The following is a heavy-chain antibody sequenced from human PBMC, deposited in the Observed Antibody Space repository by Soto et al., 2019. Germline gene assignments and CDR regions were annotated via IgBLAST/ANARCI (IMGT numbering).Heavy chain of an antibody. Sequence: GGSLRLSCAASGFTFSSYAMSWVRQAPGKGLEWVSAISGSGGSTYYADSVKGRFTISRDNSKNTLYLQMNSLRAEDAAVYYCAKGFLVVVAATSGVEHRGQGTWVTVSS. V-gene: IGHV3-23*01. CDR2: ISGSGGST. CDR3: AKGFLVVVAATSGVEH. J-gene: IGHJ1*01. CDR1: GFTFSSYA. D-gene: IGHD2-15*01.